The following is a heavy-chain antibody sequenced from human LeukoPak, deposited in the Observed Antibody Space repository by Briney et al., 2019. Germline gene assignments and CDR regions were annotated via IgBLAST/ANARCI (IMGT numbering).Heavy chain of an antibody. Sequence: GGSLRPSCAASGFIFSNYAIHWVRQAPGKGLEWVTAISYNGDNQHYADPVKGRFTISRDNSKNTVYLQIDALRTEDSAVYYCVKVYPTLTTSSVLGSWGQGTLVTVSS. CDR1: GFIFSNYA. CDR3: VKVYPTLTTSSVLGS. J-gene: IGHJ4*03. V-gene: IGHV3-30*18. D-gene: IGHD4-17*01. CDR2: ISYNGDNQ.